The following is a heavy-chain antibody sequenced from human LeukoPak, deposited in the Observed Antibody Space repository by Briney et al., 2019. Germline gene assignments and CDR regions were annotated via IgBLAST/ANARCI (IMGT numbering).Heavy chain of an antibody. CDR1: GGSISSSNW. D-gene: IGHD3-22*01. Sequence: ASETLSLTCAVSGGSISSSNWWSWVRQPPGKGLEWIGEINHSGSTNYNPSLKSRVTISVDTSKNQFSLKLSSVTAADTAVYYCARAYDSSGYYRSFGYYYYYMDVWGKGTTVTISS. CDR3: ARAYDSSGYYRSFGYYYYYMDV. CDR2: INHSGST. J-gene: IGHJ6*03. V-gene: IGHV4-4*02.